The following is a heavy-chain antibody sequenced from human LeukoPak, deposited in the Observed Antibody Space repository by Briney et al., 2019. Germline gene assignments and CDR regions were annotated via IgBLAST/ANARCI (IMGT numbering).Heavy chain of an antibody. Sequence: GRSLRLSCAASGFTFSSYAMHWVRQAPGKGLEWVAVISYDGSNKYYADSVKGRFTISGDNSKNTLYLQMNSLRAEDTAVYYCAREVAAEGYWGQGTLVTVSS. CDR3: AREVAAEGY. D-gene: IGHD6-13*01. V-gene: IGHV3-30-3*01. J-gene: IGHJ4*02. CDR2: ISYDGSNK. CDR1: GFTFSSYA.